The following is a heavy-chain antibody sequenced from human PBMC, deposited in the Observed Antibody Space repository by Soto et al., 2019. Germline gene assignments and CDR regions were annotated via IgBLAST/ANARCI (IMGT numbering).Heavy chain of an antibody. CDR3: ARGYCSGGSCRLNFDY. CDR2: IYYSGST. D-gene: IGHD2-15*01. J-gene: IGHJ4*02. Sequence: SETLSLTCTVSGCSISSYYWSWVRQPPGKGLEWIGYIYYSGSTNYNPSPKSRVTISVDTSKNQFSLRLSSVTAADTAVYYCARGYCSGGSCRLNFDYWGQGTLVTVSS. CDR1: GCSISSYY. V-gene: IGHV4-59*01.